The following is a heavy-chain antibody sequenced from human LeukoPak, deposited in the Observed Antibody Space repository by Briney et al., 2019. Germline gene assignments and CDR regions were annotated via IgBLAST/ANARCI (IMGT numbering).Heavy chain of an antibody. J-gene: IGHJ4*02. D-gene: IGHD6-19*01. CDR1: GFTFDDYA. V-gene: IGHV3-9*01. Sequence: GGSLRLSCAAPGFTFDDYAMHWVRHAPGKGLEWVSGITWNSDNIEYADSVKGRFTISRDNAKNSLYLQMNSLRVEDTAVYYCARAPTFSGWFDYWGQGTLVTVSS. CDR3: ARAPTFSGWFDY. CDR2: ITWNSDNI.